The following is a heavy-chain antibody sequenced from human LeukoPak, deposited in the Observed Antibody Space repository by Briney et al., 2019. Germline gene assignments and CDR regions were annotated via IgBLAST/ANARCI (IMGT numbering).Heavy chain of an antibody. CDR1: GGSVSSGSYY. D-gene: IGHD3-10*01. J-gene: IGHJ6*04. Sequence: SETLSLTCTVSGGSVSSGSYYWRWIRQPPGTGLEWIGYIYYSGSTNYNPSLKSRVTISVDTSKNQFSLKLSSVTAADTAVYYCASNRAVYGSGSYYPIKYGMDVWGKGTTVTVSS. CDR2: IYYSGST. V-gene: IGHV4-61*01. CDR3: ASNRAVYGSGSYYPIKYGMDV.